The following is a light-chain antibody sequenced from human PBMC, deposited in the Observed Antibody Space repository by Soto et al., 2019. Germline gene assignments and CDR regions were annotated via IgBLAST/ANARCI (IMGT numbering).Light chain of an antibody. CDR3: GVWDSSLSGGV. V-gene: IGLV1-51*01. CDR2: ENN. CDR1: SSNIGNYE. J-gene: IGLJ2*01. Sequence: QSVLTQPPSVSAAPGQKVTISCSGSSSNIGNYEVSWYQQLPGTAPKLLIYENNKRPSGIPDRFSGSKSGTSATLGITGLRTGDEADYYCGVWDSSLSGGVFGGGTKVTVL.